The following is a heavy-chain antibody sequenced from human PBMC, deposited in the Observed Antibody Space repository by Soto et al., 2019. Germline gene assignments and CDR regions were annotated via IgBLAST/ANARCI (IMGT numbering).Heavy chain of an antibody. Sequence: PSETLSLTCAVYGGSFSGYYWSWIRQPPGKGLEWIGEINHSGSTNYNPSLKSRVTISVDTSKNQFSLKLSSVTAADTAVYYCAGSDTAMVNFDLWGRGTLVTVSS. V-gene: IGHV4-34*01. CDR2: INHSGST. CDR3: AGSDTAMVNFDL. CDR1: GGSFSGYY. J-gene: IGHJ2*01. D-gene: IGHD5-18*01.